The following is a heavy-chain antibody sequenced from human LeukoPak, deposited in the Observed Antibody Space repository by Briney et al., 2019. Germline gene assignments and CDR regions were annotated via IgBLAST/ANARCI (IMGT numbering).Heavy chain of an antibody. CDR3: ARNLVRATGTTNYYYYGMDV. Sequence: GGSLRLSCAASGFTFSSYSMNWVRQAPGKGLEWVSSISSSSSYIYYADSVKGRFTISRDNAKNSLYLQMNSLRAEDTAVYYCARNLVRATGTTNYYYYGMDVWGRGTTVTVSS. D-gene: IGHD1-1*01. J-gene: IGHJ6*02. CDR2: ISSSSSYI. V-gene: IGHV3-21*01. CDR1: GFTFSSYS.